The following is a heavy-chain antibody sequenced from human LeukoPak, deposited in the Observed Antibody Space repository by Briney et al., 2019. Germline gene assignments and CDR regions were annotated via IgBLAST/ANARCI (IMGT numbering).Heavy chain of an antibody. CDR2: MNPNSGNT. D-gene: IGHD3-3*01. Sequence: ASVKVSCKASGYTFTSYDINWVRQATGQGLEWMGWMNPNSGNTGYAQKFQGRVTMTRNTSISTAYMELSSLRSEDTAVYYCARGTTYYDFWAKGDYFDYWGQGTLVTVSS. V-gene: IGHV1-8*01. J-gene: IGHJ4*02. CDR3: ARGTTYYDFWAKGDYFDY. CDR1: GYTFTSYD.